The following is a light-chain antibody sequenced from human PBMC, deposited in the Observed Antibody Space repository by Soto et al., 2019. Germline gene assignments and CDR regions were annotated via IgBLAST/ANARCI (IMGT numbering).Light chain of an antibody. V-gene: IGKV3-20*01. J-gene: IGKJ5*01. CDR2: GAS. Sequence: EVMMTQFPDTVSVTAGETVTLSCGASQSVRTNLAWYQQRPGQAPRLLISGASRRATGIPDRFSGAGSGTDFTLTISRLEPEDFALYYCQQHDILPITFGQGTRLEIK. CDR3: QQHDILPIT. CDR1: QSVRTN.